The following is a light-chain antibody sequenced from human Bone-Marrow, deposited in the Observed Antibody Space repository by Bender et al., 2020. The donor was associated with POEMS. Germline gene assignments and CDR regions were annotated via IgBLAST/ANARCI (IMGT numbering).Light chain of an antibody. CDR3: SAWDDSLSGWV. CDR2: YDD. CDR1: SSNIGNHG. J-gene: IGLJ3*02. Sequence: QSVLTQPPSVSGTPGQRVTISCSGSSSNIGNHGVNWYQQLPGEAPKLLIYYDDLLTPGVSDRFSASKSGNSASLAIGELQSEDEALYYCSAWDDSLSGWVFGGGTKLTVL. V-gene: IGLV1-36*01.